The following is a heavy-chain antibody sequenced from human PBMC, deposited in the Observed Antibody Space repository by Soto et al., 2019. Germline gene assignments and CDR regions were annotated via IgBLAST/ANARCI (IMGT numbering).Heavy chain of an antibody. D-gene: IGHD6-19*01. CDR1: GFTFSSYS. V-gene: IGHV3-21*01. CDR3: ARDRGAVAAYDAFDI. J-gene: IGHJ3*02. CDR2: ISSSSSYI. Sequence: EVQLVESGGGLVKPGGSLRLSCAASGFTFSSYSMNWVRQAPGKGLEWVSSISSSSSYIYYADSVKGRFTISRDNAKNSLYLQMNSLRAEDTGVYYCARDRGAVAAYDAFDIWGQGTMVTVSS.